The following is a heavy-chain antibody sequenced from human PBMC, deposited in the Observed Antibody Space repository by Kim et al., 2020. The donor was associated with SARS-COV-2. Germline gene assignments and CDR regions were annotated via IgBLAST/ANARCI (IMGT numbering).Heavy chain of an antibody. CDR3: ARHWGYYDILTGYQGYFDY. V-gene: IGHV4-59*01. CDR2: IYYSGST. Sequence: SETLSLTCTVSGGSISSYYWSWIRQPPGKGLEWIGYIYYSGSTNYNPSLKSRVTISVDTSKNQFSLKLSSVTAADTAVYYCARHWGYYDILTGYQGYFDYWGQGTLVTVSS. D-gene: IGHD3-9*01. CDR1: GGSISSYY. J-gene: IGHJ4*02.